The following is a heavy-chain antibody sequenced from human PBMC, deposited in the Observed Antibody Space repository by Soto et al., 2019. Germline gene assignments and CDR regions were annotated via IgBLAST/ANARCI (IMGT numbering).Heavy chain of an antibody. CDR3: ASSGWGTTGTPYLDD. CDR2: MRSSDNSI. D-gene: IGHD1-1*01. Sequence: EVQLVESGGALVQPGGSLRLSCAVSGLSFTTHEMNWVRQAPGKGLEWISFMRSSDNSIYYADSVQGRFTISRDDPKNSLYLQMNSLRVEDTAIYYCASSGWGTTGTPYLDDWGQGTLVTVSS. CDR1: GLSFTTHE. V-gene: IGHV3-48*03. J-gene: IGHJ4*02.